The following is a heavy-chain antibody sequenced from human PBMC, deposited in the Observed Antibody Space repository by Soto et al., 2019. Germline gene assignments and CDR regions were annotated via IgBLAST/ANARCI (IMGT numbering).Heavy chain of an antibody. Sequence: QVQLVQSGAEVKKPESSVKVSCKASGGTYSSYAISWVRQAPGQGLEWMGGIIPIFGTANYAQKFQGRVTITADESTSTVYMELSSLRSEDTAGYYCARDVYRSSFSVRIGVDYGMDVWGQGTTVTVSS. CDR2: IIPIFGTA. V-gene: IGHV1-69*01. CDR1: GGTYSSYA. CDR3: ARDVYRSSFSVRIGVDYGMDV. J-gene: IGHJ6*02. D-gene: IGHD6-6*01.